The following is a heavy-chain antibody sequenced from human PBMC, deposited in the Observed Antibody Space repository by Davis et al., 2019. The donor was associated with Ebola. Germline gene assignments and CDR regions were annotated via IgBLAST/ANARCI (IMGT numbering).Heavy chain of an antibody. V-gene: IGHV1-18*01. D-gene: IGHD2-2*01. Sequence: AASVKVSCKASGYTFTSYGISWVRQAPGQGLEWMGWISAYNGNTNYAQKLQGRVTMTTDTSTSTAYMGLRSLRSDDTAVYYWASTYCSSTSYYFPRGYGMDVWGQGTTVTVSS. CDR1: GYTFTSYG. CDR3: ASTYCSSTSYYFPRGYGMDV. CDR2: ISAYNGNT. J-gene: IGHJ6*02.